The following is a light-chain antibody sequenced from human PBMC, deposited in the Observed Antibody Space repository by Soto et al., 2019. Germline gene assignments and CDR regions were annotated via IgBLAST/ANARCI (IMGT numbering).Light chain of an antibody. CDR1: TGAVTSGHY. Sequence: QAVVTQEPSLTVSPGGTVTLTCGSSTGAVTSGHYPYWFQQKPGQAPTTLIYDTTKKHFWTPARFSGSLLGGKAALTLSGAQPEDEADYYCLLSYSGARPYVFGTGTKLNVL. J-gene: IGLJ1*01. CDR2: DTT. CDR3: LLSYSGARPYV. V-gene: IGLV7-46*01.